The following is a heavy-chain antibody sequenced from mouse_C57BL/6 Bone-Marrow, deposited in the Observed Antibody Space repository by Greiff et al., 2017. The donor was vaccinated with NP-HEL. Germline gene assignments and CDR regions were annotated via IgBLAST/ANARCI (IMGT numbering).Heavy chain of an antibody. CDR2: INYDGSST. CDR3: AREGRRVLLRSFWYFDV. CDR1: GFTFSDYY. V-gene: IGHV5-16*01. Sequence: EVKLVESEGGLVQPGSSMKLSCTASGFTFSDYYMAWVRQVPEKGLEWVANINYDGSSTYYLDSLKSRFLISRDNAKNILYLQMSSLKSEDTATYYCAREGRRVLLRSFWYFDVWGTGTTVTVSS. D-gene: IGHD1-1*01. J-gene: IGHJ1*03.